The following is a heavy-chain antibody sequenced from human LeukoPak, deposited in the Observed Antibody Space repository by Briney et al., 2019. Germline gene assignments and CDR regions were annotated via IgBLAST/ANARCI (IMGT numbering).Heavy chain of an antibody. V-gene: IGHV1-8*01. CDR3: ARGTLYYDFWSGPDPPIDY. CDR1: GYTFTSYD. CDR2: MNPNSGNT. J-gene: IGHJ4*02. D-gene: IGHD3-3*01. Sequence: ASVKVSCKASGYTFTSYDINWVRQATGQGLEWMGWMNPNSGNTGYAQKFQGRVTMTRNTSISTAYMELSSLRSEDTAVYYCARGTLYYDFWSGPDPPIDYWGQGTLVTVPS.